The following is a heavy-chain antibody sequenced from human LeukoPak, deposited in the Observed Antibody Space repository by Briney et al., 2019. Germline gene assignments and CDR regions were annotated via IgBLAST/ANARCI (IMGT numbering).Heavy chain of an antibody. D-gene: IGHD3-22*01. V-gene: IGHV7-4-1*01. CDR3: ARQTLSPPYYYDSSGYYRHFDY. CDR1: GYTFTSYA. CDR2: INTNTGNP. J-gene: IGHJ4*02. Sequence: GASVKVSCKASGYTFTSYAMNWVRQAPGQGLEGMGWINTNTGNPTYAQGFTGRFVFSLDTSVSTAYLQIGSLKAEDTAVYYCARQTLSPPYYYDSSGYYRHFDYWGQGTLVTVSS.